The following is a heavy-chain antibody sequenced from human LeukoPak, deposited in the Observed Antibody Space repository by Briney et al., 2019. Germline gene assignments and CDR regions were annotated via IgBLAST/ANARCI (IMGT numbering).Heavy chain of an antibody. V-gene: IGHV4-59*01. CDR3: ARVTGYVVEDYFDY. CDR2: NYYSGST. J-gene: IGHJ4*02. Sequence: SETLSLTCSVSGGSISSYYWSWIRQPPGKGLEWIGYNYYSGSTYYNPSLKSRVTISVDTSKNQFSLRLSSVTAADTAVYYCARVTGYVVEDYFDYWGQGTLVTVSS. CDR1: GGSISSYY. D-gene: IGHD2-15*01.